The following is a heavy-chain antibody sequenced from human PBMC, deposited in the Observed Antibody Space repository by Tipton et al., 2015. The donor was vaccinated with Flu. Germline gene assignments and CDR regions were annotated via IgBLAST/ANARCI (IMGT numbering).Heavy chain of an antibody. CDR1: GGSFRGYY. J-gene: IGHJ6*02. CDR2: IDHSGTT. V-gene: IGHV4-34*01. Sequence: TLSLTCVVHGGSFRGYYWSWIRRSPGKGLEWIGEIDHSGTTNYSPSLKSRVTISRDTSKIQFSLNMGSVTAADTAVYYCARSVVGSGSQYPVGYYYYGMDVWGQGTTVTVSS. D-gene: IGHD3-10*01. CDR3: ARSVVGSGSQYPVGYYYYGMDV.